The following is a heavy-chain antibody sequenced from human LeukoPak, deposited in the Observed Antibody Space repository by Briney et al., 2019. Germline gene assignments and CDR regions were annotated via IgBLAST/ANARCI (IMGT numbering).Heavy chain of an antibody. CDR2: ISGSGGGT. J-gene: IGHJ4*01. CDR3: VRALTDHDRNFYY. D-gene: IGHD1-14*01. V-gene: IGHV3-23*01. Sequence: PGGSLRLSCAASGFTFSSYAMNWVRQAPGKGLEWVSSISGSGGGTYYADSVKGRFTISRDNSKNTLYLQMNNLIADDTAVYYCVRALTDHDRNFYYWGQGTLVTLSS. CDR1: GFTFSSYA.